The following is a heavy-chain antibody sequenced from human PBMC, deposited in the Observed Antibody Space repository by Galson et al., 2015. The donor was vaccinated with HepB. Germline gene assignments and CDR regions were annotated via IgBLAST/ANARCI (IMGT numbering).Heavy chain of an antibody. CDR1: RFTFSSYS. CDR3: ARDIPLGTGSAYAY. D-gene: IGHD3-3*01. Sequence: SLRLSCAASRFTFSSYSMNWVRQAPGKGLEWASSISSSSDYIYYADSVKGRFTISRDNAKNSLFLQMNSLRAGDTAVYYCARDIPLGTGSAYAYWGQGTLVTVSS. V-gene: IGHV3-21*01. CDR2: ISSSSDYI. J-gene: IGHJ4*02.